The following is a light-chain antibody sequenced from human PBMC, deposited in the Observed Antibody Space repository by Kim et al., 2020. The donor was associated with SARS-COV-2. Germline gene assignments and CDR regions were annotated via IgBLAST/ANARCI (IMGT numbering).Light chain of an antibody. CDR2: GAS. V-gene: IGKV3-15*01. CDR1: QSVSSN. J-gene: IGKJ2*01. Sequence: SVSPGERATLSCRASQSVSSNLAWYQQKPGQAPRLLIYGASTRATGIPARFSGSGSGTEFTLTISSLQSEDFAVYYCQQYNNWPLMYTFGQGTKLEI. CDR3: QQYNNWPLMYT.